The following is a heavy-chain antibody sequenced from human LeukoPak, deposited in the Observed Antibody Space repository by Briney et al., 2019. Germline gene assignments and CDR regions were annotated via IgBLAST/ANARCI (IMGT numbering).Heavy chain of an antibody. D-gene: IGHD3-3*01. CDR3: ASLEGGPSDGR. CDR1: GFPVRSRY. Sequence: GGSLRLSCEVSGFPVRSRYMTWVRQPPGKGLECVAVIYSGGTTYHIDSVKGRFTISRDISKSTMYLEMNNLRVEDTAIYYCASLEGGPSDGRWGQGTLVTVSS. V-gene: IGHV3-53*01. CDR2: IYSGGTT. J-gene: IGHJ4*02.